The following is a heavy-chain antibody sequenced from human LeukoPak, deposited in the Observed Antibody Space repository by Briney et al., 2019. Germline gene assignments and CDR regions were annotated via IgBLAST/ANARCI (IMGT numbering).Heavy chain of an antibody. CDR3: ARGRSITMVRGARYFDY. V-gene: IGHV4-34*01. D-gene: IGHD3-10*01. J-gene: IGHJ4*02. CDR2: INHSGST. CDR1: GGSFSGYY. Sequence: PSETLSLTCAVYGGSFSGYYWSWIRQPPGKGLEWIGEINHSGSTNYNPSLKGRVTISVDTSKNQFSLKLSSVTAADTAVYYCARGRSITMVRGARYFDYWGQGTLVTVSS.